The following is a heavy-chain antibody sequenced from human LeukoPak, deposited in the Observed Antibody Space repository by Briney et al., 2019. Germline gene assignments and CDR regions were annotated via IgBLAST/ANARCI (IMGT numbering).Heavy chain of an antibody. D-gene: IGHD5-24*01. CDR1: GFTFSSYA. J-gene: IGHJ4*02. V-gene: IGHV3-23*01. CDR2: ISGGGGST. CDR3: ARLRGWHGYIHY. Sequence: GGSLRLSCAASGFTFSSYAMSWVRQAPGKGLEWVSTISGGGGSTYFAGSVKGRFTISRDNSKNTLYLQMNSLRAEDTAVYYCARLRGWHGYIHYWGQGTLVTVSS.